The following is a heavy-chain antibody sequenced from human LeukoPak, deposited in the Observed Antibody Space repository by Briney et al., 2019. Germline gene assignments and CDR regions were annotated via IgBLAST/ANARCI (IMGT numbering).Heavy chain of an antibody. Sequence: GGSLRLSCAASGFTFSSFAMHWVRQAPGKGLEWVAVISYDGSNDYCADSVKGRFTISRDNSKNTLYLQMNSLRTEDTAVYYCAKSRGVRYDRAVDYWGQGTLVTVSS. D-gene: IGHD1-14*01. CDR3: AKSRGVRYDRAVDY. CDR2: ISYDGSND. J-gene: IGHJ4*02. CDR1: GFTFSSFA. V-gene: IGHV3-30*18.